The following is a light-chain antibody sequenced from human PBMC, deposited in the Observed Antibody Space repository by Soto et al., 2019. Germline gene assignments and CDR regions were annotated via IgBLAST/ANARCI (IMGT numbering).Light chain of an antibody. J-gene: IGKJ1*01. CDR1: QNVFYSSNNKNY. Sequence: IEMTQSPDSLAVSLGERATINCKSSQNVFYSSNNKNYLAWYQQKSGQPPRLLIYWASTRESGVPDRFSGSGSGTDFTLTISSLQSEDCAVYYCQQYNNWPPRGEFGQGTKVDIK. CDR2: WAS. CDR3: QQYNNWPPRGE. V-gene: IGKV4-1*01.